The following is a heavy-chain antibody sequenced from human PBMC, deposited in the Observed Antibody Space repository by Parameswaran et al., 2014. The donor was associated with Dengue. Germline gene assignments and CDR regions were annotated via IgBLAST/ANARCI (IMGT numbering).Heavy chain of an antibody. J-gene: IGHJ6*02. Sequence: VRQAPGKGLEWIGYIYYSGSTYYNPSLKSRVTISVDTSKNQFSLKLSSVTAADTAVYYCARYGDYGMDVWGQGTTVTVSS. D-gene: IGHD4-17*01. V-gene: IGHV4-30-4*01. CDR2: IYYSGST. CDR3: ARYGDYGMDV.